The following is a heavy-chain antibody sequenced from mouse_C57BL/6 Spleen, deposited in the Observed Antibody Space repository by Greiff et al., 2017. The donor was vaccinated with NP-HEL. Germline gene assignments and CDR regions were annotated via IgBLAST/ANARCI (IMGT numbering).Heavy chain of an antibody. V-gene: IGHV1-64*01. CDR2: IHPNSGST. D-gene: IGHD1-1*01. CDR1: GYTFTSYW. Sequence: QVHVKQPGAELVKPGASVKLSCKASGYTFTSYWMHWVKQRPGQGLEWIGMIHPNSGSTNYNEKFKSKATLTVDKSSSTAYMQLSSLTSEDSAVYYCAREDYYGRWFAYWGQGTLVTVSA. J-gene: IGHJ3*01. CDR3: AREDYYGRWFAY.